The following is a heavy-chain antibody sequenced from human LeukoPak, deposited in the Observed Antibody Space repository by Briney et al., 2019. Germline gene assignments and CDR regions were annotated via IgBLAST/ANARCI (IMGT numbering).Heavy chain of an antibody. CDR1: GITFSRHW. CDR3: ARDLNWETY. V-gene: IGHV3-7*01. J-gene: IGHJ4*02. Sequence: GGSLRLSCAASGITFSRHWMSWVRQAPGKGLEWVANINQDGSEKYYVDSVKGRYTISRDNAKNSLYLQMNSLRAEDTAVYYCARDLNWETYWGQGTLVSVSS. CDR2: INQDGSEK. D-gene: IGHD7-27*01.